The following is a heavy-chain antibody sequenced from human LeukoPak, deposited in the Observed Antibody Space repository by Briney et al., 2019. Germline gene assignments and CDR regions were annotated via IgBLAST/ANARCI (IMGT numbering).Heavy chain of an antibody. CDR2: INNNGNSA. D-gene: IGHD6-13*01. Sequence: PGGSLRLSCVASGFTFSYYAMHWVRQAPGKGLEYVSTINNNGNSASYANSVKGRFTISRDNSKNTLYLQLGSLRAEDMAVYYCARDRVGSSWSEFDYWGREPWSPSP. CDR1: GFTFSYYA. V-gene: IGHV3-64*01. CDR3: ARDRVGSSWSEFDY. J-gene: IGHJ4*02.